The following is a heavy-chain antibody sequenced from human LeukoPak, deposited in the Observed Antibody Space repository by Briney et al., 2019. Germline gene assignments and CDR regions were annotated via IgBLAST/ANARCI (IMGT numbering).Heavy chain of an antibody. CDR2: ISANDGKI. D-gene: IGHD1-1*01. J-gene: IGHJ4*02. CDR1: GYTFTSYD. Sequence: ASVKVSCKASGYTFTSYDINWVRQAPGQGLEWMGWISANDGKIHYSERHQGRVTMTTDTVTSTAYMELRSLRSDDTAVYYCARELHVERDDYWGQGTLVTVSS. CDR3: ARELHVERDDY. V-gene: IGHV1-18*01.